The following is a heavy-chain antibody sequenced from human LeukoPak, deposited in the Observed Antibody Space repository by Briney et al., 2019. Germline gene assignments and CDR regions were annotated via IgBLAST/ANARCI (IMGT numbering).Heavy chain of an antibody. CDR3: ARGYTSCYVLGMDV. V-gene: IGHV1-8*01. CDR2: MNPNSGNT. CDR1: GYTFTSYD. J-gene: IGHJ6*02. Sequence: ASVKVSCKASGYTFTSYDINWVRQATGQGLEWMGWMNPNSGNTGYAQKFQGRVTMTRNTSISTAYMELSSLRPEDTAVYYCARGYTSCYVLGMDVWGQGTTVTVSS. D-gene: IGHD2-2*01.